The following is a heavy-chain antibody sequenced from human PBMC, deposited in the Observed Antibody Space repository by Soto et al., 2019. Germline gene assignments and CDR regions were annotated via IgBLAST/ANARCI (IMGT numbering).Heavy chain of an antibody. Sequence: PSETLSLTCTVSGGSISSYYWSWIRQPPGKGLEWIGYIYHSGSTNYNPSLKSRVTISVDTSKNQFSLKLTSVTAADTAVYYCARVGYYDSSGYYYFDYWVQGTLVTVSS. CDR3: ARVGYYDSSGYYYFDY. CDR2: IYHSGST. V-gene: IGHV4-59*01. CDR1: GGSISSYY. J-gene: IGHJ4*02. D-gene: IGHD3-22*01.